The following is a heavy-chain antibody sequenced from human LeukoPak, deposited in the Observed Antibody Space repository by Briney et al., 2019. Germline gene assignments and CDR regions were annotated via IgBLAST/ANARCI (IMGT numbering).Heavy chain of an antibody. V-gene: IGHV4-34*01. CDR1: GGSFSGYY. Sequence: SETLSLTCAVYGGSFSGYYLSWIRLPPGKGLEWIGEINHSGSTNYNPPLKSRVTISVDTSKNQFSLKLSSVTAADTAVYYCARGRYSGYPRWFDPWGQGTLVTVSS. CDR3: ARGRYSGYPRWFDP. D-gene: IGHD5-12*01. J-gene: IGHJ5*02. CDR2: INHSGST.